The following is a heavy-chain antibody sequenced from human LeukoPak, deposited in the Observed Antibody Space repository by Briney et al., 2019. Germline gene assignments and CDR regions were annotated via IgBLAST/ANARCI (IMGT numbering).Heavy chain of an antibody. Sequence: GGSLRLSCAASGFTFSSYSMNWVRQAPGKGLEWVSSISSSSSYIYYADSVKGRFTISRDNAKNSLYLQMNSLRAEDTAVYYCARARAWFGESPSGMDVWGQGTTVTVSS. CDR2: ISSSSSYI. V-gene: IGHV3-21*01. CDR1: GFTFSSYS. D-gene: IGHD3-10*01. CDR3: ARARAWFGESPSGMDV. J-gene: IGHJ6*02.